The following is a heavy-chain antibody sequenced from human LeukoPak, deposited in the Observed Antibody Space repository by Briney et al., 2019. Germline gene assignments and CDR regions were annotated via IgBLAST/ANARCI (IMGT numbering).Heavy chain of an antibody. CDR2: ISAYNGNT. Sequence: GSSVKVSCKASGGTFSSYAISWVRQAPGQGLEWMGWISAYNGNTNYAQKLQGRVTMTTDTSTSTVYMGLSSLRSEDTAVYYCARGATMIVVVPGYWGQGTLVTVSS. V-gene: IGHV1-18*01. D-gene: IGHD3-22*01. J-gene: IGHJ4*02. CDR3: ARGATMIVVVPGY. CDR1: GGTFSSYA.